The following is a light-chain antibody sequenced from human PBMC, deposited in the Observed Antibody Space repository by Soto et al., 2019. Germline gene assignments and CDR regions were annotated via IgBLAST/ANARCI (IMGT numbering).Light chain of an antibody. Sequence: QSALTQPPSVSAAPGQKVTISCSGSSSNIGNNYVSWYQQLPGTAPKLLIYDNNKRPSGIPDRFSFSKSGTSATLGITGLQTGDEADYYCGTWDSSLSAYVFGTGTKVTVL. V-gene: IGLV1-51*01. CDR1: SSNIGNNY. J-gene: IGLJ1*01. CDR3: GTWDSSLSAYV. CDR2: DNN.